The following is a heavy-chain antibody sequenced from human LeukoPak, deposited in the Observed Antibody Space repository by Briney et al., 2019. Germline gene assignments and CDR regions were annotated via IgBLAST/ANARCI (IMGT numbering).Heavy chain of an antibody. CDR2: ISWNSGSI. CDR1: GFTFNDYA. V-gene: IGHV3-9*03. D-gene: IGHD3-10*01. J-gene: IGHJ4*02. CDR3: TRDISPTMVAIDY. Sequence: GGSLRLSCAASGFTFNDYAMHWVRQAPGKGLEWGSDISWNSGSIGYADSVKGRFTISRDNAKNSLYLQMNSLRVEDMALYFCTRDISPTMVAIDYWGQGTLVTVSS.